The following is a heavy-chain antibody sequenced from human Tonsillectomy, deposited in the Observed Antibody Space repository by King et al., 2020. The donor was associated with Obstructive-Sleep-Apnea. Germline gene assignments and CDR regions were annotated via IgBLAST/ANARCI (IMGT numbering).Heavy chain of an antibody. CDR1: GGTFSSYA. CDR3: ARVSPGPYYGMDV. J-gene: IGHJ6*02. Sequence: QLVQSGAEVKKPGSSVKVSCKASGGTFSSYAISWVRQAPGQGLEWMVWIIPIFVTANYAQKFQGRVTITAEESTSTASMELRSLRSEDTAVYYCARVSPGPYYGMDVWGQGTTVTVSS. CDR2: IIPIFVTA. D-gene: IGHD3-22*01. V-gene: IGHV1-69*12.